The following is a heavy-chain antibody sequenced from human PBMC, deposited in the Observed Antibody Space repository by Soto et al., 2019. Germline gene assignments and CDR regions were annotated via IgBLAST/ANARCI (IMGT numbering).Heavy chain of an antibody. D-gene: IGHD2-21*02. J-gene: IGHJ5*02. CDR2: ISSSGGST. CDR3: AKFCGGDSAHTYAIDP. CDR1: GFTFSNYA. V-gene: IGHV3-23*01. Sequence: EVQLLESGGGLVQPGGSLRLSCAASGFTFSNYAMSWVRQAPGKGLEWVSTISSSGGSTYYADSVKGRFTISRDNSKNTLYLQMNSLRAEDTAVYYCAKFCGGDSAHTYAIDPWGQGTLVTVSS.